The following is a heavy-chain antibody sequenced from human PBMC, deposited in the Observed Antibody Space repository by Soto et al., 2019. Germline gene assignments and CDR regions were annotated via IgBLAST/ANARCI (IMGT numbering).Heavy chain of an antibody. Sequence: PVGSLRLSGVGSGFTFSTYSINWVRQARGKGLEWVSSISSRSDIYYADSVKGRFTISRDNAKNSVSLQMNSLRAEDTAVYYCAREYTAWPLAYGLDVWGQGTTVTVSS. CDR2: ISSRSDI. V-gene: IGHV3-21*01. CDR3: AREYTAWPLAYGLDV. D-gene: IGHD2-2*02. J-gene: IGHJ6*02. CDR1: GFTFSTYS.